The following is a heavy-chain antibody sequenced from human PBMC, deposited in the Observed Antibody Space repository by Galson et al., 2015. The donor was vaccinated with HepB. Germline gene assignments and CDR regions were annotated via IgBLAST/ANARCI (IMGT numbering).Heavy chain of an antibody. D-gene: IGHD3-22*01. CDR3: AKDQDYYDSSGYSTSFDY. Sequence: SLRLSCAASGFTFSSYGMHWVRQAPGKGLEWVAVISYDGSNKYYADSVKGRFTISRDNSKNTLYLQMNSLRAEDTAVYYCAKDQDYYDSSGYSTSFDYWGQGTLVTVSS. CDR2: ISYDGSNK. J-gene: IGHJ4*02. CDR1: GFTFSSYG. V-gene: IGHV3-30*18.